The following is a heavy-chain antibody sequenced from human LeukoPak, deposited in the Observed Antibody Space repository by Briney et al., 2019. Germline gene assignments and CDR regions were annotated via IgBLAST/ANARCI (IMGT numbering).Heavy chain of an antibody. CDR1: GYTFTDYY. J-gene: IGHJ1*01. CDR3: ASGLRFHLEWLDPGYFQH. V-gene: IGHV1-2*02. Sequence: GASVEVSCKASGYTFTDYYIHWVRQAPGQGLEWMGWINPKSGGTHYAQKFQGRVTMTRDTSISTAYMELSRLRSDDTAVYYCASGLRFHLEWLDPGYFQHWGQGTLVTVSS. CDR2: INPKSGGT. D-gene: IGHD3-3*01.